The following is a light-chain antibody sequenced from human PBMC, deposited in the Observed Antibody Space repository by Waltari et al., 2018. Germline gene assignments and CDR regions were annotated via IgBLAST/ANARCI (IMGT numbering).Light chain of an antibody. CDR1: SSDIGGYNY. V-gene: IGLV2-14*01. CDR3: SSYTSNSRV. J-gene: IGLJ3*02. CDR2: EVS. Sequence: QSALTQPASVSGSPGQSITISCPGTSSDIGGYNYVSWYQHHPGKAPKLIIYEVSNRPSGVSNRFSGSKSGNTASLTISGLQAEDEADYYCSSYTSNSRVFGAGTKLTVL.